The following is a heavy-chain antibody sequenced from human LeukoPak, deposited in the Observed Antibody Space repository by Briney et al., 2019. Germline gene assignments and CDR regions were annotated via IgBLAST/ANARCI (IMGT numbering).Heavy chain of an antibody. CDR3: ARANTYYYDSSGYYPYYFDY. V-gene: IGHV4-30-2*01. D-gene: IGHD3-22*01. CDR1: GGSISSGGYS. J-gene: IGHJ4*02. Sequence: SQTLSLTCAVSGGSISSGGYSWSWIRQPPGKGLEWIGYIYHSGSTYYNPSLKSRVTISVDRSKNQFSLKLSSVTAADTAVYYCARANTYYYDSSGYYPYYFDYWGQGTLVTVSS. CDR2: IYHSGST.